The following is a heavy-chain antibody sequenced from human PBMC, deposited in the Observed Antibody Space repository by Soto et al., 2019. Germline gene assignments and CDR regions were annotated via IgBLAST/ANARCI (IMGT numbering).Heavy chain of an antibody. CDR1: GFTFSSYS. CDR2: ISSSSSYI. CDR3: AKVEAVAGTYYFDY. J-gene: IGHJ4*02. Sequence: GSLRLSCAASGFTFSSYSMNWVRQAPGKGLEWVSSISSSSSYIYYADSVKGRFTISRDNAKNSLYLQMNSLRAEDTAVYYCAKVEAVAGTYYFDYWGQGTLVTVSS. D-gene: IGHD6-13*01. V-gene: IGHV3-21*01.